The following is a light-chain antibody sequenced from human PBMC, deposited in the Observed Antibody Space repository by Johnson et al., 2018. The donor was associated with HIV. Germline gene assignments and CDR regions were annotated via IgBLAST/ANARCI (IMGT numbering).Light chain of an antibody. Sequence: QSVLTQPPSVSAAPGQKVTISCSGSSSNIGNNYVSWYQQLPGTAPKLLIYDNNKRPSGIPDRFSGSKSGTSATLGITGPQTGDEADYYCGTWDSGLSARVFGTGTKVTVL. J-gene: IGLJ1*01. CDR2: DNN. V-gene: IGLV1-51*01. CDR1: SSNIGNNY. CDR3: GTWDSGLSARV.